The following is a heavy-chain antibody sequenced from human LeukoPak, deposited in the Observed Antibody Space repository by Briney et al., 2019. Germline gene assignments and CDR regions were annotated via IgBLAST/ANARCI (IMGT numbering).Heavy chain of an antibody. CDR2: INPNSGGT. V-gene: IGHV1-2*02. CDR3: AREGYSSSWYDSWFDP. D-gene: IGHD6-13*01. Sequence: ASVKVSCKASGYTFTSYYMHWVRQAPGQGLEWMGWINPNSGGTNYAQKFQGRVTMTRDTSISTAYMELSRLRSDDTAVYYCAREGYSSSWYDSWFDPWGQGTLVTVSS. J-gene: IGHJ5*02. CDR1: GYTFTSYY.